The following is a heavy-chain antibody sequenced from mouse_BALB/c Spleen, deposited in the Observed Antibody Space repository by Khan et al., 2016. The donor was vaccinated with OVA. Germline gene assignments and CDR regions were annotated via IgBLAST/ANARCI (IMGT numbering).Heavy chain of an antibody. J-gene: IGHJ3*01. V-gene: IGHV1-77*01. D-gene: IGHD1-2*01. CDR2: ISPGSGDT. CDR3: ARRNYFGYTFAY. Sequence: QVQLQQSGAELARPGASVKLSCKASGYTFTDYYINWVKQRTGQGLEGIGEISPGSGDTYYNERFKGKATLTADKSSSTAYMQLSSLTSEASAVYFGARRNYFGYTFAYWGQGTLVTVSA. CDR1: GYTFTDYY.